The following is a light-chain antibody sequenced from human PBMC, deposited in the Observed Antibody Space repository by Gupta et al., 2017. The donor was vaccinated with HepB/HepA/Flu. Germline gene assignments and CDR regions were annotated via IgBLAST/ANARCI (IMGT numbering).Light chain of an antibody. CDR2: SNN. V-gene: IGLV1-44*01. J-gene: IGLJ2*01. CDR1: SSNIGSNT. Sequence: QSVLTQPPSASGTPGQRVTISCSGSSSNIGSNTVNWYQQLPGTAPKLLIYSNNQRPSGVPDRFSGSKSGTSASLAISGLQAEDEPDYYCAAWDDSLNGVVFGGGTKLTVL. CDR3: AAWDDSLNGVV.